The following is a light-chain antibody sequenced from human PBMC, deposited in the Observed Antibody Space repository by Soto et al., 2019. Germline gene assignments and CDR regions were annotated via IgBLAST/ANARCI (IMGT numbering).Light chain of an antibody. J-gene: IGLJ1*01. Sequence: QSVLTQPASVSGSPGQSITISCTGTSSDVGSYNLVSWYQQHPGKAPKLMIYEGSKRPSGVSNRFSGSKSGNPASLTISGLQAEDEADYYCCSYAGSSPWDFGTGTKVTVL. V-gene: IGLV2-23*01. CDR2: EGS. CDR3: CSYAGSSPWD. CDR1: SSDVGSYNL.